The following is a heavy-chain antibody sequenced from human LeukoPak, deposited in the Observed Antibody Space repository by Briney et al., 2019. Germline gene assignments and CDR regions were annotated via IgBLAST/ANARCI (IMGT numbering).Heavy chain of an antibody. Sequence: SEALSLTSAVYGGSFSGYYWSRRRQPPGKGLEWRREINHSGSTNYNPSLKSRVTISVDTSKNQFSLKLSSVTAADTAVYYCARDRYCSGGSCTHDAFDIWGQGTMVTVSS. CDR2: INHSGST. J-gene: IGHJ3*02. D-gene: IGHD2-15*01. CDR1: GGSFSGYY. V-gene: IGHV4-34*01. CDR3: ARDRYCSGGSCTHDAFDI.